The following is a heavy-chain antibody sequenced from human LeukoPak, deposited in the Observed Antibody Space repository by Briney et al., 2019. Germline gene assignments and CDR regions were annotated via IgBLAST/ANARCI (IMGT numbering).Heavy chain of an antibody. Sequence: ASVKVSXKASGYTFTGYYIHWVRQAPGQGLEWMGCIKTNSGDTNYAQKFQGRLTMTRDTSINTAYMELSSLRSDDTAVYYCGRGDKTFDPWGQGTLVTVSS. CDR2: IKTNSGDT. CDR3: GRGDKTFDP. J-gene: IGHJ5*02. CDR1: GYTFTGYY. V-gene: IGHV1-2*02.